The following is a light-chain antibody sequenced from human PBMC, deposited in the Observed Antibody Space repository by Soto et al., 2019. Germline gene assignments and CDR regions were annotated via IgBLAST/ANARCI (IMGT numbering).Light chain of an antibody. Sequence: QAVVTQEPSFSVSPGGTVTITCGLNSGSVSTSNNPSWYQQTPGQTPRTLIYSTNSRSAGVPDRFSGSILGNKAALTITGAQADDESEYYCVLYMGSGIYVFGTGTKLTVL. CDR1: SGSVSTSNN. CDR2: STN. CDR3: VLYMGSGIYV. J-gene: IGLJ1*01. V-gene: IGLV8-61*01.